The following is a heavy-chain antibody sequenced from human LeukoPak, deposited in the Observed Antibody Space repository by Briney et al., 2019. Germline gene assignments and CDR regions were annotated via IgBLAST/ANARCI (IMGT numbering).Heavy chain of an antibody. J-gene: IGHJ4*01. D-gene: IGHD6-25*01. CDR3: AGHPSSAWHADY. V-gene: IGHV4-39*01. CDR1: GGSISTSSYC. Sequence: SETLSLTCTVSGGSISTSSYCWGWIRQPPGKGLEWIGSISYSGTTYYSPSLKSRVTISVDTSNNQFSLRLTSVTAADTAVYFCAGHPSSAWHADYWGHGTLVTVSS. CDR2: ISYSGTT.